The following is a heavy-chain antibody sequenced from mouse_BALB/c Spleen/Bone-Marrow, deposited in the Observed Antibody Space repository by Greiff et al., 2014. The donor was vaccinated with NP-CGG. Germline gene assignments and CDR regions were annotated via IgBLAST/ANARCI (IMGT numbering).Heavy chain of an antibody. J-gene: IGHJ4*01. CDR3: ALLLRYYAMDY. D-gene: IGHD1-1*01. V-gene: IGHV14-3*02. Sequence: EVQLQQSGAKLVKPGASVKLSCTASGFNIKDTYMHWVKQRPEQGLEWIGRIDPANGNTKYDPKFQGKATITADTSSNTAYLQLSSLTSEDTAVYYCALLLRYYAMDYWGQGTSVTVSS. CDR1: GFNIKDTY. CDR2: IDPANGNT.